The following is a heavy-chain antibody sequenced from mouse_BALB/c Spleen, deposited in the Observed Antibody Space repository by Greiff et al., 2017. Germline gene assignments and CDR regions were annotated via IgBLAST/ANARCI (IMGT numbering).Heavy chain of an antibody. CDR3: ARNYGNYEAWFAY. CDR1: GYTFTSYD. CDR2: IYPGDGST. V-gene: IGHV1S56*01. D-gene: IGHD2-1*01. J-gene: IGHJ3*01. Sequence: VKLMESGPELVKPGALVKISCKASGYTFTSYDINWVKQRPGQGLEWIGWIYPGDGSTKYNEKFKGKATLTADKSSSTAYMQLSSLTSENSAVYFCARNYGNYEAWFAYWGQGTLVTVSA.